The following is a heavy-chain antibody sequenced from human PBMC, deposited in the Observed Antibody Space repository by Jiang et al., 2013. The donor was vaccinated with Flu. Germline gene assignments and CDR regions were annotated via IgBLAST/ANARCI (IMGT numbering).Heavy chain of an antibody. CDR3: ARSRVRLTGYYKGPLDY. CDR2: ISYDGSNK. CDR1: GFTFSSYA. D-gene: IGHD3-9*01. Sequence: VVQPGRSLRLSCAASGFTFSSYAMHWVRQAPGKGLEWVAVISYDGSNKYYADSVKGRFTISRDNSKNTLYLQMNSLRAEDTAVYYCARSRVRLTGYYKGPLDYWGQGTLVTVSS. V-gene: IGHV3-30-3*01. J-gene: IGHJ4*02.